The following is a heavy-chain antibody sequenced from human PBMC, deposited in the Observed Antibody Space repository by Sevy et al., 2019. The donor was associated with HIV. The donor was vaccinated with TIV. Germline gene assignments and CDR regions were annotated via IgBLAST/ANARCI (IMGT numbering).Heavy chain of an antibody. V-gene: IGHV3-7*01. Sequence: GGSLRLSCAASGFTFSSYWMSWVRQAPWKGLEWVANIKQDGSEKYYVDSVKGRFTISRDNAKNSLYLQMNSLRAEDTAVYYCAREGEGDLGYYYGMDVWGQGTTVTVSS. CDR3: AREGEGDLGYYYGMDV. CDR2: IKQDGSEK. J-gene: IGHJ6*02. D-gene: IGHD2-21*01. CDR1: GFTFSSYW.